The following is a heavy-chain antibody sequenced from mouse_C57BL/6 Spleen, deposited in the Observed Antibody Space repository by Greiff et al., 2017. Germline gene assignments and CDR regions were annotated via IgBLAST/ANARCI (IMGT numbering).Heavy chain of an antibody. D-gene: IGHD1-1*01. CDR2: IDPETGGT. V-gene: IGHV1-15*01. CDR3: TRGYGSSYGYAMDY. Sequence: LQQSGAELVRPGASVTLSCKASGYTFTDYEMHWVKQTPVHGLEWIGAIDPETGGTAYNQKFKGKAILTADKSSSTAYMELRSMTSEDSAVYYCTRGYGSSYGYAMDYWGQGTSVTVSS. CDR1: GYTFTDYE. J-gene: IGHJ4*01.